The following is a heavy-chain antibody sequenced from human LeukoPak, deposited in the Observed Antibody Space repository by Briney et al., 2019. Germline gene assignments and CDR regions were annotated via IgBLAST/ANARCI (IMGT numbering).Heavy chain of an antibody. D-gene: IGHD3-10*01. CDR1: GFSFKTYA. J-gene: IGHJ6*03. Sequence: GGSLRLSCAASGFSFKTYAMHWVRQAPGKGLEWVAFAQYDGSTKYYADFVKGRFAISRDNSKNTLYLQMNSLRAEDTAVYYCARGAVGSRDPGYYYYYMDVWGKGTTVTISS. V-gene: IGHV3-30*02. CDR3: ARGAVGSRDPGYYYYYMDV. CDR2: AQYDGSTK.